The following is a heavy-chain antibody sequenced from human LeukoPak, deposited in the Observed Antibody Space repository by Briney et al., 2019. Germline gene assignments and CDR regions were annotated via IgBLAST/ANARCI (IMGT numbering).Heavy chain of an antibody. J-gene: IGHJ4*02. CDR1: GFTFSSYA. V-gene: IGHV3-23*01. D-gene: IGHD1-26*01. CDR3: AKDVGKWESLHFFDY. CDR2: ISCGSGGT. Sequence: GGSLRLSCAASGFTFSSYAMSWVRQAPGKGLAWVSTISCGSGGTYCADSVTGRFTISRDNSRNTLYLQMNSLRGDDTAVYYCAKDVGKWESLHFFDYWGQGTLVTVSS.